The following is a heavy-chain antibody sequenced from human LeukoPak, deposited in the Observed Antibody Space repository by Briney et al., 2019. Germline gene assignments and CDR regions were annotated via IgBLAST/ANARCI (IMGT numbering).Heavy chain of an antibody. CDR2: INPDESEK. CDR1: GFTFSSYW. CDR3: ARFRTVAGNPLDY. Sequence: GGSLRLSCAASGFTFSSYWMHWVRQAPGRGLEWVANINPDESEKYYEDSVKGRFTISRDNADNSLYLHMNTLRAEDTAVYYCARFRTVAGNPLDYWGQGTLVTVSS. D-gene: IGHD6-19*01. J-gene: IGHJ4*02. V-gene: IGHV3-7*03.